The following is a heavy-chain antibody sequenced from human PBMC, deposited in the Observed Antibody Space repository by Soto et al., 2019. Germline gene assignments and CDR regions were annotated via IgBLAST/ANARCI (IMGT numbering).Heavy chain of an antibody. Sequence: QVQLVQSGAEVEKPGASVKISCKASGYIFTSYYIHWVRQAPGEGLEWMGMIDVQNGNTNDAQNFRARVSMTRDTSTSAVYMELFSLRSEDTAVYYCAREPPGATAGLDYWGHGTLVTVSS. J-gene: IGHJ4*01. D-gene: IGHD6-19*01. CDR2: IDVQNGNT. V-gene: IGHV1-46*01. CDR3: AREPPGATAGLDY. CDR1: GYIFTSYY.